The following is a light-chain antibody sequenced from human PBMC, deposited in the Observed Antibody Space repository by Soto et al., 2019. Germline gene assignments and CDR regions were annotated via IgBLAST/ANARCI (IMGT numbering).Light chain of an antibody. CDR2: RNN. V-gene: IGLV1-47*01. J-gene: IGLJ2*01. Sequence: QSVLTQPPSESGTPGQRVTISCSGSTSNIGSNYVYWYQQLPGTAPKLLIYRNNQWPSGVPDRFSGSKSATSASLAISGLRTEDEADYYCAAWDDSLSGVVFGGGTKVTVL. CDR1: TSNIGSNY. CDR3: AAWDDSLSGVV.